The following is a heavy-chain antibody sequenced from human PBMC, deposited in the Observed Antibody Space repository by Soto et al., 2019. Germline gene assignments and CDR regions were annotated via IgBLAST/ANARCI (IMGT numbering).Heavy chain of an antibody. CDR1: GGTFSSYA. J-gene: IGHJ6*02. CDR2: IIPIFGTA. D-gene: IGHD6-13*01. Sequence: SVKVSCKASGGTFSSYAISWVRQAPGQGLEWMGGIIPIFGTANYAQKFQGRVTITADESTSTAYMELSSLRSEDTAVYYCARDRIAAATDYYYGMDVWGQGTTVTVSS. V-gene: IGHV1-69*13. CDR3: ARDRIAAATDYYYGMDV.